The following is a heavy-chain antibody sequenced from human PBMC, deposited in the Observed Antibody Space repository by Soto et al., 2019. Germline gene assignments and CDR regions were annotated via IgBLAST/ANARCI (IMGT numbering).Heavy chain of an antibody. D-gene: IGHD6-19*01. V-gene: IGHV4-59*01. J-gene: IGHJ4*02. Sequence: PSETLSLTCTVSGGSINNYYRSWVRQPPGKGLEWIGYTYSSGSTNYNPSLNSRVTISVDTSKNRVSLRLSSVTPADTAIYYCSRNNGWYQYWGQGTLVTVSS. CDR1: GGSINNYY. CDR3: SRNNGWYQY. CDR2: TYSSGST.